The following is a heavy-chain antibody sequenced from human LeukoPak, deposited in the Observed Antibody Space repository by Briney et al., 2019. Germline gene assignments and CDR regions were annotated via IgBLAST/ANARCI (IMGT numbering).Heavy chain of an antibody. CDR3: ARDYGGYPKDY. CDR1: GFTFSSYA. J-gene: IGHJ4*02. CDR2: ISYDGSNK. D-gene: IGHD4-17*01. Sequence: GGSLRLSCAASGFTFSSYAMHWVRQAPGKGLEWVAVISYDGSNKYYADSVKGRFTISRDNSKNTLYLQMSSLRAEDTAVYYCARDYGGYPKDYWGQGTLVTVSS. V-gene: IGHV3-30-3*01.